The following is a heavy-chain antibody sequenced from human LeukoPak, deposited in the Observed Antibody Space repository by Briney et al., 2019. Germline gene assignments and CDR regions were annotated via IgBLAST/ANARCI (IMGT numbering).Heavy chain of an antibody. CDR3: ARDSIVVVPAAIGYYFDY. Sequence: GGSLRLSCAASGFTFGSHTMHWVRQAPGKGLEWVAVISYDGGNKYYADSVKGRFTISRDNSKNTLYLQMNSLRAEDTAVYYCARDSIVVVPAAIGYYFDYWGQGTLVTVSS. D-gene: IGHD2-2*01. CDR2: ISYDGGNK. J-gene: IGHJ4*02. CDR1: GFTFGSHT. V-gene: IGHV3-30-3*01.